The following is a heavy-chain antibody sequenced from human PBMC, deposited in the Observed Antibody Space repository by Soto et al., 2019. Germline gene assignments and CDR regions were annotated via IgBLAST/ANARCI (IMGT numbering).Heavy chain of an antibody. CDR1: GGSVSSGSYY. V-gene: IGHV4-61*01. CDR3: ARKKNDDSRGGDYYNYGMDV. J-gene: IGHJ6*02. Sequence: SETLSLTCTVSGGSVSSGSYYWSWIRQPPGKGLEWIGYIYYSGSTNYNPSLKSRVTISVDTSKNQFSLKLSSVTAADTAVYYWARKKNDDSRGGDYYNYGMDVGGQGTPVTVPS. D-gene: IGHD3-22*01. CDR2: IYYSGST.